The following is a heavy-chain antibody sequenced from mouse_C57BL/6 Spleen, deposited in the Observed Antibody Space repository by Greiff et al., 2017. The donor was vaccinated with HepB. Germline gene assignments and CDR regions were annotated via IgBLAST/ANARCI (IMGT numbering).Heavy chain of an antibody. Sequence: QVQLQQSGPELVKPGASVKISCKASGYAFSSSWMNWVKQRPGKGLEWIGRIYPGDGDTTYNGKFKGKATLTADKSSSTAYMQLSSLTSEDSAVYFCATSWFAYWGQGTLVTVSA. CDR1: GYAFSSSW. CDR3: ATSWFAY. CDR2: IYPGDGDT. V-gene: IGHV1-82*01. J-gene: IGHJ3*01.